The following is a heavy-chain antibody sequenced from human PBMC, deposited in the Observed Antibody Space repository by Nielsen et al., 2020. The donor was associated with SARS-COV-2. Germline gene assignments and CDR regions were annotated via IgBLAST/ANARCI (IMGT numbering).Heavy chain of an antibody. V-gene: IGHV4-59*12. CDR3: ARAGGYSYGYPYDAFDI. J-gene: IGHJ3*02. Sequence: SETLSLTCTVSGGSISSYYWSWIRQPPGKGLEWIGYIYYSGSTNYNPSLKSRVTISVDTSKNQFSLKLSSVTAADTAVYYCARAGGYSYGYPYDAFDIWGQGTMVTVSS. D-gene: IGHD5-18*01. CDR2: IYYSGST. CDR1: GGSISSYY.